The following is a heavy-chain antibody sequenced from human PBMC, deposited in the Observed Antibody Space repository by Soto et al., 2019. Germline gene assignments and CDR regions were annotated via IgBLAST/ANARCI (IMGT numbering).Heavy chain of an antibody. Sequence: GASVKVSCKASGYTFTSYAMHWGRQAPGQRLEWMGWINAGNGNTKYSQKFQGRVTITRDTSASTAYMELSSLRSEDTAVYYCARAWVVVTAPDYWGQGTLVTVSS. CDR3: ARAWVVVTAPDY. V-gene: IGHV1-3*01. D-gene: IGHD2-21*02. CDR2: INAGNGNT. J-gene: IGHJ4*02. CDR1: GYTFTSYA.